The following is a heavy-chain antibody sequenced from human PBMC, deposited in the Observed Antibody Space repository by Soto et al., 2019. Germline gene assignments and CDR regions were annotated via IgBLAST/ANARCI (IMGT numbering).Heavy chain of an antibody. Sequence: QVPLVQSGAEVKKPGASVKVSCKASGYTFTSYAMHWVRQAPGQRLEWMGWINAGNGNTKYSQKFQGRVTLTRDTAAGTAYRELSSLRSEDTAVYYCARTRDSYWYFDLWGRGTLVTVSS. CDR3: ARTRDSYWYFDL. J-gene: IGHJ2*01. CDR2: INAGNGNT. D-gene: IGHD2-2*01. CDR1: GYTFTSYA. V-gene: IGHV1-3*01.